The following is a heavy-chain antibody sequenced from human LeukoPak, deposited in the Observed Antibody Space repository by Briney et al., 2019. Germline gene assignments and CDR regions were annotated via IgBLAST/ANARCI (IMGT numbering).Heavy chain of an antibody. CDR3: YGYCSSWYRHDAFDI. D-gene: IGHD6-13*01. V-gene: IGHV3-53*01. CDR2: IYSGGST. J-gene: IGHJ3*02. CDR1: GFTVSSNY. Sequence: PGGSLRLSCAASGFTVSSNYMSWVRQAPGKGLEWVSVIYSGGSTYYADSVKGRFTISRDNSKNTLYLQMNSLRAEDTAVYYCYGYCSSWYRHDAFDIWGQGTMVTVSS.